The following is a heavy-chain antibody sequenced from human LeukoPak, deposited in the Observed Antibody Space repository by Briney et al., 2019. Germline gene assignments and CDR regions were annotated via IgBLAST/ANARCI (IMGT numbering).Heavy chain of an antibody. CDR1: GYTFSSYG. D-gene: IGHD6-19*01. CDR3: ARDDVAVTGALDF. V-gene: IGHV3-33*01. CDR2: IWYDGSNK. J-gene: IGHJ4*02. Sequence: GGSLRLSCAASGYTFSSYGMHWVRQAPGKGLEGVAVIWYDGSNKYYADSVKGRFTISRDNSKNTLYLQMNSLRAEDTAVYYCARDDVAVTGALDFWGQGTLVTVSS.